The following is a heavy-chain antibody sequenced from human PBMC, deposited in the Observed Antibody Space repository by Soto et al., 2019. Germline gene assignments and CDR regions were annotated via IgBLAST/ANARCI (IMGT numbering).Heavy chain of an antibody. CDR1: GYTFTGYY. J-gene: IGHJ4*02. CDR2: INPNGGGT. V-gene: IGHV1-2*04. Sequence: QVHLVQSGPEVKKPGASVKVSCKASGYTFTGYYMHWVRQAPGQGLEWMGLINPNGGGTNSAQKFQGWVTMITDTSISTAYMELRKLKSDDTDLYYWARGKLMEYSSSSYFDYWGQGTLVTVSS. CDR3: ARGKLMEYSSSSYFDY. D-gene: IGHD6-6*01.